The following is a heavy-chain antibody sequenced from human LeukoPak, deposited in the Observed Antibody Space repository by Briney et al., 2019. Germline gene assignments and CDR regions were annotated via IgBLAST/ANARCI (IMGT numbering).Heavy chain of an antibody. CDR2: IYYSGST. Sequence: SETLSLTCTVSGGSISSYCWSWIRQPPGKGLEWIGYIYYSGSTNYNPSLKSRVTISVDTSKNQFSLKLSSVTAADTAVYYCVRDAFDIWGQGTMVTVSS. V-gene: IGHV4-59*01. CDR1: GGSISSYC. J-gene: IGHJ3*02. CDR3: VRDAFDI.